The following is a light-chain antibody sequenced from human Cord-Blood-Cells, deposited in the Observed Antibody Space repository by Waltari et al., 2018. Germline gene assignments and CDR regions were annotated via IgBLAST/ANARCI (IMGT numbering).Light chain of an antibody. Sequence: EIVLTQSPATLSLSPGERATLSCRASQSVSSYLAWYQQKPGQAPRLLSYDASNRATGIPARFSGSGAGTDFTLAISSLEPEDFAVYYCQQRSNWPPGYTFGQGTKLESK. V-gene: IGKV3-11*01. CDR1: QSVSSY. CDR3: QQRSNWPPGYT. CDR2: DAS. J-gene: IGKJ2*01.